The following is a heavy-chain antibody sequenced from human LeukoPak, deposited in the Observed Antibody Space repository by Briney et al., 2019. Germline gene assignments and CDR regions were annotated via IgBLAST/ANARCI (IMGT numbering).Heavy chain of an antibody. CDR2: ISGSGGST. CDR1: GFTFSSYA. J-gene: IGHJ4*02. Sequence: GGSLRLSCAASGFTFSSYAMSWVRQAPGKGLEWVSAISGSGGSTYYADSVKGRTTISRDNSKNTLYLQMNSLRAEDTAVYYCAKDHWALGGSYYYDYWGQGTLVTVSS. D-gene: IGHD1-26*01. V-gene: IGHV3-23*01. CDR3: AKDHWALGGSYYYDY.